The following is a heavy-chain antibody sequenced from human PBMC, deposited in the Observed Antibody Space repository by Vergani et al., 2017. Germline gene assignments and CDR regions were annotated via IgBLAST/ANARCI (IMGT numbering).Heavy chain of an antibody. J-gene: IGHJ6*03. D-gene: IGHD2-2*01. CDR2: IKQDGSEK. Sequence: EVQLVESGGGLVQPGGSLRLSCAASGFTFSSYWMSWVRQAPGKGLEWGANIKQDGSEKYYMDSVKGRFTISRDNAKNSLYLQMNSLRAEDTAVYYCARARYCSSTSCYAYYYYMDVWGKGTTVTVSS. CDR3: ARARYCSSTSCYAYYYYMDV. V-gene: IGHV3-7*01. CDR1: GFTFSSYW.